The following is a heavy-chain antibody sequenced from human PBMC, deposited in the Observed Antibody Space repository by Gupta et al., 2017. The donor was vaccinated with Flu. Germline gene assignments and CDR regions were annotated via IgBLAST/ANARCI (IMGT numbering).Heavy chain of an antibody. D-gene: IGHD3-9*01. Sequence: YWAWVRQPPRKGLEWIGEIGHSGDTTYNPSLKSRVAMSVDTSKNQFSLKLTSVTAADTAVYYCARREEIRYFDWSHGNIFHYYMDVWGKGTAVTVSS. CDR1: Y. CDR3: ARREEIRYFDWSHGNIFHYYMDV. J-gene: IGHJ6*03. CDR2: IGHSGDT. V-gene: IGHV4-34*01.